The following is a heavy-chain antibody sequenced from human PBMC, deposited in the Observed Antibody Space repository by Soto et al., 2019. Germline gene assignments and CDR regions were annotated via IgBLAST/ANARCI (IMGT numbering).Heavy chain of an antibody. J-gene: IGHJ4*02. CDR1: GFTFSSYG. D-gene: IGHD3-10*01. CDR3: ARGRYYGSGSSDYFDY. Sequence: PGGSLRLSCAASGFTFSSYGMNWVRQAPGKGLEWVAVIWFDGSNKYYADSVKGRFTISRDNSKNTLYLQMNSLRGEDTAVYYCARGRYYGSGSSDYFDYWGQGTLVTVSS. V-gene: IGHV3-33*01. CDR2: IWFDGSNK.